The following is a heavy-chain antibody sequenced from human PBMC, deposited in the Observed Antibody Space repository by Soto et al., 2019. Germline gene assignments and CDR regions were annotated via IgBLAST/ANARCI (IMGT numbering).Heavy chain of an antibody. Sequence: TRSLTCAISGDSVSSNTASWNWIRQSPSRGLEWLGRTYFRSKWYNDYAVSVKSRIIINPDTSNNQFSLQLNSVTPEDTAVYFCAKGDNLGPKTGYAFDPWGQGIMVTVSA. V-gene: IGHV6-1*01. CDR2: TYFRSKWYN. J-gene: IGHJ5*02. D-gene: IGHD5-12*01. CDR1: GDSVSSNTAS. CDR3: AKGDNLGPKTGYAFDP.